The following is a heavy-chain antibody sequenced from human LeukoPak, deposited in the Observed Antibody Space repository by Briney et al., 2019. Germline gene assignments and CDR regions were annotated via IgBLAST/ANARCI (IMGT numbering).Heavy chain of an antibody. CDR2: INHSGST. D-gene: IGHD3-10*01. V-gene: IGHV4-39*07. CDR1: GGSISSSSYY. J-gene: IGHJ4*02. CDR3: ARVPYYYGSGRYYFDY. Sequence: SETLSLTCTVSGGSISSSSYYWGWIRQPPGKGLEWIGEINHSGSTNYNPSLKSRVTISVDTSKNQFSLKLSSVTAADTAVYYCARVPYYYGSGRYYFDYWGQGTLVTVSS.